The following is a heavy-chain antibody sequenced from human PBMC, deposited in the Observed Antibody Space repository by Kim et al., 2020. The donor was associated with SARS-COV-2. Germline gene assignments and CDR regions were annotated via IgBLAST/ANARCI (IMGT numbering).Heavy chain of an antibody. CDR2: VYSSGRT. CDR3: ARGHGGLRFLEWLPATFD. D-gene: IGHD3-3*01. Sequence: ETLSLTCTVSGGSMENFYWSWIRQSPGTGLEWIAYVYSSGRTRYNSSLKSRATISLDTSKTQFSLKLTSVTAADTAVYDCARGHGGLRFLEWLPATFD. V-gene: IGHV4-59*01. CDR1: GGSMENFY. J-gene: IGHJ3*02.